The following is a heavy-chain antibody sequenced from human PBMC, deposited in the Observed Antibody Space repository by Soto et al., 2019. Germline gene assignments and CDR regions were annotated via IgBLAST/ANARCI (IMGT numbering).Heavy chain of an antibody. Sequence: GESLKISCAASGFTFSSYAMSWVRQAPGKGLEWVSVIYSGGSTFYADSVRGRFTISRDNSKNTVNLQMNSLRAEDTAVYYCARDPWAADYWGQGTLVTVSS. V-gene: IGHV3-66*01. J-gene: IGHJ4*02. CDR3: ARDPWAADY. D-gene: IGHD3-16*01. CDR1: GFTFSSYA. CDR2: IYSGGST.